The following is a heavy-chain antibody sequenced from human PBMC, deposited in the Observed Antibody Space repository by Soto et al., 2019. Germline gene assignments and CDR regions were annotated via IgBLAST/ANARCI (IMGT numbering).Heavy chain of an antibody. CDR3: ARHHIVGATYDAFDI. CDR1: GYSFTSYW. V-gene: IGHV5-10-1*01. D-gene: IGHD1-26*01. Sequence: GESLKISCKGFGYSFTSYWISWVRKMPGKGLEWMGRIDPSDSYTNDSPSFQGHVTISADKSISTAYLQWSSLKASDTAMYYCARHHIVGATYDAFDIWGQGTMVTVSS. CDR2: IDPSDSYT. J-gene: IGHJ3*02.